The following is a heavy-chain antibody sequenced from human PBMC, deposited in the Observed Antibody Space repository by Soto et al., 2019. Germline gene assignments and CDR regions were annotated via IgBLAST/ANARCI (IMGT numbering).Heavy chain of an antibody. V-gene: IGHV1-18*01. J-gene: IGHJ4*02. CDR1: GYTFTSYG. Sequence: QVQLVQSGAEVKKPGASVKVSCKASGYTFTSYGISWVRQAPGQGLEWMGWISAYNGNPNYAQKLQGRVTMTTDTSTSPASMELRSLRSDDQAVYYCASEANYYHSSGYYDSDYWGQGTLVTVSS. D-gene: IGHD3-22*01. CDR3: ASEANYYHSSGYYDSDY. CDR2: ISAYNGNP.